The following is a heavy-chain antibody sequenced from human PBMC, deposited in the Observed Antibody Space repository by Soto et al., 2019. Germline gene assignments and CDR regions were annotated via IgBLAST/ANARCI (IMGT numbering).Heavy chain of an antibody. Sequence: GESLKISCKGSGYSFTSYWISWVRQMPGKGLEWMGRIDPSDSYTNYSPSFQGHVTISADKSISTAYLQWSSLKASDTAMYYCARRRVAAAGSTNYYYGMDVWGQGTTGTVS. V-gene: IGHV5-10-1*01. D-gene: IGHD6-13*01. J-gene: IGHJ6*02. CDR2: IDPSDSYT. CDR1: GYSFTSYW. CDR3: ARRRVAAAGSTNYYYGMDV.